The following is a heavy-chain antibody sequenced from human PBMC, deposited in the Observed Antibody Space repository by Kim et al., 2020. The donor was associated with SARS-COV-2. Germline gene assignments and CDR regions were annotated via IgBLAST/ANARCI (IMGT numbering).Heavy chain of an antibody. CDR2: IFSNDEK. J-gene: IGHJ6*02. CDR3: ARMMVEYQLLLLRYYYYGMDV. Sequence: SGPTLVKPTETLTLTCTVSGFSLSNARMGVSWIRQPPGKALEWLAHIFSNDEKSYSTSLKSRLTISKDTSKSQVVLTMTNMDPVDTATYYCARMMVEYQLLLLRYYYYGMDVWGQGTTVTVSS. CDR1: GFSLSNARMG. D-gene: IGHD2-2*01. V-gene: IGHV2-26*01.